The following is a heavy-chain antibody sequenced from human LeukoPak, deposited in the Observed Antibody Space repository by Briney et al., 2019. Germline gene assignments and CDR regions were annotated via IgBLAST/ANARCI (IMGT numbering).Heavy chain of an antibody. CDR1: GFTFSSYG. CDR2: ISYDGSNK. CDR3: AKDYGDSRISPVDY. D-gene: IGHD4-17*01. Sequence: LTGGSLRLSCAASGFTFSSYGMHWVRQAPGKGLEWVAVISYDGSNKYYADSVKGRFTISRDNSKNTLYLQMNSLRAEDTAVYYCAKDYGDSRISPVDYWGQGTLVTVSS. J-gene: IGHJ4*02. V-gene: IGHV3-30*18.